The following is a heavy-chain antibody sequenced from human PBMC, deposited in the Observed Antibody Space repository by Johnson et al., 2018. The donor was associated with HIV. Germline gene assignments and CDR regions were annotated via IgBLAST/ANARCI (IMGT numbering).Heavy chain of an antibody. CDR3: ARAVVVAATNAFDI. V-gene: IGHV3-66*02. Sequence: SGSGGSTYYADSLEGRVTISRDNSKNTLYLQMNSLRAEDTAVYYCARAVVVAATNAFDIWGQGTMVTVSS. J-gene: IGHJ3*02. CDR2: SGSGGST. D-gene: IGHD2-15*01.